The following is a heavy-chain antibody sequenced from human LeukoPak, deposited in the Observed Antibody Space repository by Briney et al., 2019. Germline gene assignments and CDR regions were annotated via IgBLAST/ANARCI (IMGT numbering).Heavy chain of an antibody. CDR2: INPNSGGT. D-gene: IGHD6-6*01. CDR3: ARDIEYSSYNFDY. V-gene: IGHV1-2*06. CDR1: GYTFTGYY. J-gene: IGHJ4*02. Sequence: ASVKVSCKASGYTFTGYYMHWVRQAPGQGLEWMGRINPNSGGTNYAQKFQGRVTMTRDKSISTAYMELSRLRSDDTAVYYCARDIEYSSYNFDYWGQGTLVTVSS.